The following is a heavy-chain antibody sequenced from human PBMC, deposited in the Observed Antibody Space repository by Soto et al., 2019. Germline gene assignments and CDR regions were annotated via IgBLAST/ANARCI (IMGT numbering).Heavy chain of an antibody. CDR1: GFTFSSYG. Sequence: GGSLRLSCAASGFTFSSYGMHWVRQAPGKGLEWVAVIWYDGSNKYYADSVKGRFTISRDNSKNTLYLQMNSLRAEDTAVYYCAREGRGTNAFDIWGQGTMVTVSS. CDR3: AREGRGTNAFDI. CDR2: IWYDGSNK. D-gene: IGHD6-25*01. V-gene: IGHV3-33*01. J-gene: IGHJ3*02.